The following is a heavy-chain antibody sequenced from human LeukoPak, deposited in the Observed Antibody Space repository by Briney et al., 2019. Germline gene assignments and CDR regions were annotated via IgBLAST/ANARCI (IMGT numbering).Heavy chain of an antibody. J-gene: IGHJ4*02. D-gene: IGHD1-26*01. V-gene: IGHV5-51*01. Sequence: RRGESLKISCKGSGYGFTSYWIGWVRQMPGKGLEWMGIIYPGDSDTRYSPSFQGQVTISADKSISTAYLQWTSLKASDTAMYYCARQRGSYWGDYFDYWDQGTLVTVSS. CDR1: GYGFTSYW. CDR3: ARQRGSYWGDYFDY. CDR2: IYPGDSDT.